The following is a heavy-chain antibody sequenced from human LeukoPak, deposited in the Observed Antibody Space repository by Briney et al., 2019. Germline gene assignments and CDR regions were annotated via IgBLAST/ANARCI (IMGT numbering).Heavy chain of an antibody. CDR2: IIPIFGTA. D-gene: IGHD5-18*01. CDR1: GGTFSSYA. V-gene: IGHV1-69*05. J-gene: IGHJ4*02. CDR3: ARDESLWIPVN. Sequence: SVEVSCKASGGTFSSYAISWVRQAPGQGLEWMGRIIPIFGTANYAQKFQGRVTITTDESTSTAYMELSSLRSEDTAVYYCARDESLWIPVNWGQGTLVTVSS.